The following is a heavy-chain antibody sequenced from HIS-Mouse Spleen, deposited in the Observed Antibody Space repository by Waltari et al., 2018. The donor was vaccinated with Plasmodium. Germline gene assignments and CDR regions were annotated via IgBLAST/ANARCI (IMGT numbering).Heavy chain of an antibody. CDR1: GFTFSSYS. V-gene: IGHV3-21*01. J-gene: IGHJ2*01. CDR2: IRSSSSYI. D-gene: IGHD3-9*01. Sequence: EVRLVESGGGLVKPGGSLRLSCAASGFTFSSYSMTWVRQAPGKGLEWVSSIRSSSSYIYYADSVKGRFTISRDNAKNSLYLQMNSLRAEDTAVYYCAREDILTGYYNDYWYFDLWGRGTLVTVSS. CDR3: AREDILTGYYNDYWYFDL.